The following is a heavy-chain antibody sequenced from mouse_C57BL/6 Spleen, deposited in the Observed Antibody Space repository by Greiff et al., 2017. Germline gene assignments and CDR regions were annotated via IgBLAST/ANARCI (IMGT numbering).Heavy chain of an antibody. V-gene: IGHV1-54*01. CDR3: ARKVGDGAWFAD. Sequence: VQLHQSGAELVRPGTSVKVSCQASGYAFTNYLIEWVKQRPGQGLEWIGVINPGSGGTNYNEKFKGKATLTADKSSSTAYMQLSSLTSEDSAVYYCARKVGDGAWFADWGKGTLVTVSA. J-gene: IGHJ3*01. CDR2: INPGSGGT. CDR1: GYAFTNYL. D-gene: IGHD1-1*02.